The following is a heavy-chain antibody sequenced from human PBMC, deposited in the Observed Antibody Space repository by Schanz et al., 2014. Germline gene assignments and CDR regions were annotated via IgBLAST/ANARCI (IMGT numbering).Heavy chain of an antibody. J-gene: IGHJ4*02. D-gene: IGHD2-15*01. CDR2: DCISATD. Sequence: QVQLQESGPGLVKPSETLSLTCSVSGDSITGVSRYWGWIRQPPGKGLEWIASDCISATDYVNESLQGGVSISIARSKTQLSLKVTSVTAADTAVYFCARHRDEMATVSSPFDYWGQGILVTVSS. V-gene: IGHV4-39*01. CDR1: GDSITGVSRY. CDR3: ARHRDEMATVSSPFDY.